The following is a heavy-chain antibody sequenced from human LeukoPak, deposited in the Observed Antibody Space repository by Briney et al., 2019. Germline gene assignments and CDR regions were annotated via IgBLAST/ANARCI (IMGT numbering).Heavy chain of an antibody. J-gene: IGHJ4*02. D-gene: IGHD2-21*01. V-gene: IGHV3-23*01. CDR3: AKAPVTTCRGAYCYPFDY. CDR2: ISDSGNT. CDR1: GFTLSSYA. Sequence: QTGGSLRPPCAASGFTLSSYAMSWVRQAPGKGLEWVSAISDSGNTYHADSVKGRFTISRDSSKNTLFLQMNRLRPEDAAVYYCAKAPVTTCRGAYCYPFDYWGQGTLVTVSS.